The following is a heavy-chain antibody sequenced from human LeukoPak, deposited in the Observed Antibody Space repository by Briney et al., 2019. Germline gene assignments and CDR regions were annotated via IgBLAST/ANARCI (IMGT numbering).Heavy chain of an antibody. CDR2: ISADGSSK. Sequence: GGSLRLSCAASGFIFSTYVMQWVRQAPGKGLEWVAVISADGSSKYYADSVRGRFTISRDNSKNTLFVQMNSLRAEDTAVYYCARAKKIWSTVGYWGQGTLVTVSS. D-gene: IGHD1-26*01. CDR1: GFIFSTYV. CDR3: ARAKKIWSTVGY. J-gene: IGHJ4*02. V-gene: IGHV3-30-3*01.